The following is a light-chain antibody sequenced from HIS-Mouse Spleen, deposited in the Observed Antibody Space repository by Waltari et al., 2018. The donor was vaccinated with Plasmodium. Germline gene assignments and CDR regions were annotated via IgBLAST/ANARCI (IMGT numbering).Light chain of an antibody. CDR3: QQKYNTWT. CDR2: ASS. V-gene: IGKV1-39*01. Sequence: DIQMTQSPSSLSASVGDRVTITCRASQGISSYLNWYQQKPGKAPKLLIYASSSLQSGVPSRFSGSGSGTDFTLTISSLQPEDFATYYCQQKYNTWTFGQGTKVEIK. J-gene: IGKJ1*01. CDR1: QGISSY.